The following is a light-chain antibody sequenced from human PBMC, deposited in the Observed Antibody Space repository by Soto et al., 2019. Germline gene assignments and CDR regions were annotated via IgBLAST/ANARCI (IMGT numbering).Light chain of an antibody. CDR2: GAS. J-gene: IGKJ4*01. CDR1: QSVSSN. V-gene: IGKV3-15*01. Sequence: EIVMTQSPATLSVSPGERATLSCRASQSVSSNLAWYQQKPGQAPRLLIYGASTRATGIPARFSGSGSGTEFTLTISSLQSEDFAVYYWQQYDTWPPRTFGGGTKVEIK. CDR3: QQYDTWPPRT.